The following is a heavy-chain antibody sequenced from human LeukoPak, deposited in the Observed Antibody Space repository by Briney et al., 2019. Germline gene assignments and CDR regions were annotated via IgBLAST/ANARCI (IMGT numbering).Heavy chain of an antibody. CDR2: IWYDGSNK. V-gene: IGHV3-33*01. Sequence: PGGSLRLSCAASGFTFSSYGMHWVRQAPGKGLEWEAVIWYDGSNKYYADSVKGRFTISRDNSKNTLYLQMNSLRAEDTAVYYCARDRPALRDLPNSGSGPGYWGQGTLVTVSS. J-gene: IGHJ4*02. CDR1: GFTFSSYG. CDR3: ARDRPALRDLPNSGSGPGY. D-gene: IGHD1-26*01.